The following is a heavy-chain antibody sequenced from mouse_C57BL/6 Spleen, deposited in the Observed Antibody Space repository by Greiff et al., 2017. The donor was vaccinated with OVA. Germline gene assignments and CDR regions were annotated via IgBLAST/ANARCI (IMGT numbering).Heavy chain of an antibody. V-gene: IGHV5-9-1*02. CDR1: GFTFSSYA. D-gene: IGHD1-1*01. CDR3: TRADTTVVVSYYFDY. J-gene: IGHJ2*01. CDR2: ISSGGDYI. Sequence: EVKLQESGEGLVKPGGSLKLSCAASGFTFSSYAMSWVRQTPEKRLEWVAYISSGGDYIYYADTVKGRFTISRDNARNTLYLQMSSLKSEDTAMYYCTRADTTVVVSYYFDYWGQGTTLTVSS.